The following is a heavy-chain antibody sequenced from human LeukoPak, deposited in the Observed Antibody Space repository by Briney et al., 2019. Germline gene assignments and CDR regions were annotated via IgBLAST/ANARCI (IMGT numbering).Heavy chain of an antibody. D-gene: IGHD6-19*01. Sequence: SETLPLTCTVSGGSISSYYWSWVRQPPGKGLEWIGYIYYSGSPNYNPSLKSRVTISVDTSKNQFSLKLSSVTAADTAVYYCAREGSSGYWGQGTLVTVSS. V-gene: IGHV4-59*12. J-gene: IGHJ4*02. CDR3: AREGSSGY. CDR2: IYYSGSP. CDR1: GGSISSYY.